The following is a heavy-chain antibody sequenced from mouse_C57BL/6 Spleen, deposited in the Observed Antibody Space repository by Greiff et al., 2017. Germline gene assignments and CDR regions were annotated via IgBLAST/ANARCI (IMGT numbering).Heavy chain of an antibody. J-gene: IGHJ2*01. CDR3: ASGIVYYFDY. V-gene: IGHV1-82*01. CDR2: IYPGDGDT. CDR1: GYAFSSSW. D-gene: IGHD4-1*01. Sequence: VQLKESGPELVKPGASVKISCKASGYAFSSSWMNWVKQRPGKGLEWIGRIYPGDGDTNYNGKFKGKATLTADKSSSTAYMQLSSLTSEDSAVYYCASGIVYYFDYWGQGTTLTVSS.